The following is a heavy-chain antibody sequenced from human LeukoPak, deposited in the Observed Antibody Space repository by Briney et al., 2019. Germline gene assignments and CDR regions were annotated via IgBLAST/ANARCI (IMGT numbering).Heavy chain of an antibody. Sequence: SETLSLTCTASGVSFSTYYWTWLRQPAGKGLEWIGRIHSSGNTNYNPSLESRVTMSIDTSKNQFSLKLTSVTAADTAVYYCARERGILRGDAFDIWGQGTVVTVSS. CDR1: GVSFSTYY. J-gene: IGHJ3*02. D-gene: IGHD1-26*01. CDR2: IHSSGNT. V-gene: IGHV4-4*07. CDR3: ARERGILRGDAFDI.